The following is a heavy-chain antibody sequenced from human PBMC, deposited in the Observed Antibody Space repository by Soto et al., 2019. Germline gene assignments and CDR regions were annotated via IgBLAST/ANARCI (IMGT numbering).Heavy chain of an antibody. Sequence: QLQLQESGPGLVKPSETLSLTCTVSGGSISSSSYYWGWIRQPPGKGLEWIGSIYYSGSTYYNPSLQTRVTISVGTYKPQFSLKLSSVTAADTAVYYCATRRGGRGSVDCWGQGTLVTVSS. D-gene: IGHD2-15*01. V-gene: IGHV4-39*01. J-gene: IGHJ4*02. CDR3: ATRRGGRGSVDC. CDR2: IYYSGST. CDR1: GGSISSSSYY.